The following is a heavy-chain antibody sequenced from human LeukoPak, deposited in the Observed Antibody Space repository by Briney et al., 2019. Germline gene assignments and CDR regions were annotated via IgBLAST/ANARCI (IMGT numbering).Heavy chain of an antibody. CDR1: GFTFSSYW. Sequence: GGSLRLSCAASGFTFSSYWMSWVRQAPGKGLEWVSGISGSGGSTYVADSVKGRFTVSRDNSKNTLYLQMNSLQVDDTAVYYCAKSLDYGGNRARLDFWGQGTLVTVSS. CDR2: ISGSGGST. V-gene: IGHV3-23*01. D-gene: IGHD4-23*01. J-gene: IGHJ4*02. CDR3: AKSLDYGGNRARLDF.